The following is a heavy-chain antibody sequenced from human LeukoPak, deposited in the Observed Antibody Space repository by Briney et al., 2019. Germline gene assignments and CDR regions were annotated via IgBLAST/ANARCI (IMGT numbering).Heavy chain of an antibody. CDR2: IYNGGST. Sequence: GSLRLSCVASGFTVNTNHMHWVRQAPGKGLEWVSTIYNGGSTYYVDSVKGRFTISRDNFKNTLYLQMNSLRAEDTAVYYCATSIVGFSYDEHFQHWGQGTLVTVSS. J-gene: IGHJ1*01. CDR1: GFTVNTNH. D-gene: IGHD1-26*01. CDR3: ATSIVGFSYDEHFQH. V-gene: IGHV3-53*01.